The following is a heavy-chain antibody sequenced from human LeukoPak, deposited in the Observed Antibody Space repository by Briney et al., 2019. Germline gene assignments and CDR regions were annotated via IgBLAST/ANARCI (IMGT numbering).Heavy chain of an antibody. Sequence: GASVKISCKASGYTFTSYDINWVRQATGQGLEWMGWMNPNSGNTGYAQKFQGRVTMTRNTSISTAYMELSSLRSENTAVYYCARENYYGSGSYWDWGQGTLVTVSS. D-gene: IGHD3-10*01. J-gene: IGHJ4*02. CDR2: MNPNSGNT. CDR1: GYTFTSYD. CDR3: ARENYYGSGSYWD. V-gene: IGHV1-8*01.